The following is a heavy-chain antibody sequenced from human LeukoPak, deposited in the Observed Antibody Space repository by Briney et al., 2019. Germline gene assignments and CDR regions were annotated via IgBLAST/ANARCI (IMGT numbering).Heavy chain of an antibody. Sequence: GGSLRLSCAASGFTFSSYSMNWVRQAPGKGLEWVSSISSSSSYIYYADSVKGRFTISRDNAKNSLYLQMNSLRVEDTAVYYCARVPGYCSGGSCYFYYFDYWGQGTLVTVSS. CDR2: ISSSSSYI. CDR3: ARVPGYCSGGSCYFYYFDY. J-gene: IGHJ4*02. CDR1: GFTFSSYS. D-gene: IGHD2-15*01. V-gene: IGHV3-21*01.